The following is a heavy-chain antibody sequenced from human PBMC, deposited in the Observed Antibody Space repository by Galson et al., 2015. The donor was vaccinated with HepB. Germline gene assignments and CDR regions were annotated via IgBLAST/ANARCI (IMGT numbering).Heavy chain of an antibody. CDR3: ARGATVTTQGLGY. CDR2: INHSGST. CDR1: GGSFSGYY. D-gene: IGHD4-17*01. J-gene: IGHJ4*02. Sequence: SETLSLTCAVYGGSFSGYYWSWIRQPPGKGLEWIGEINHSGSTNYNPSLKSRVTISVDTSKNQSSLKLSSVTAADTAVYYCARGATVTTQGLGYWGQGTLVTVSS. V-gene: IGHV4-34*01.